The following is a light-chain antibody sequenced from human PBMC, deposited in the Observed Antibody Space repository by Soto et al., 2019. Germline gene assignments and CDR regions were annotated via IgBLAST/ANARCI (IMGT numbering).Light chain of an antibody. V-gene: IGKV3-20*01. J-gene: IGKJ2*03. CDR2: AVS. CDR1: QSVDSRY. Sequence: DIVLTQSPGTLSLSPGERATLSCRASQSVDSRYLAWYQQKPGQAPRLLIHAVSIRATGIPDRFSGSGSGTDFTLTISRVAPEDFAEYYCQQYGSSPRYSFGQGTKLEIQ. CDR3: QQYGSSPRYS.